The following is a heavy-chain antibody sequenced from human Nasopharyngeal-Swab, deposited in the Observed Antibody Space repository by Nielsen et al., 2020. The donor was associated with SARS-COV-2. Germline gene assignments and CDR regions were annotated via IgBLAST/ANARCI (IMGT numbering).Heavy chain of an antibody. Sequence: SETLSLTCTVSGGFINSYYWSWIRQPPRRGLEWIVYIYYIGSTNYNPSLKIRVTISLDTSKNHFSLKLSSVTAADSAVYYCAGDNRRGGVDYWGQGTLGNVSS. D-gene: IGHD2-15*01. V-gene: IGHV4-59*01. J-gene: IGHJ4*02. CDR2: IYYIGST. CDR3: AGDNRRGGVDY. CDR1: GGFINSYY.